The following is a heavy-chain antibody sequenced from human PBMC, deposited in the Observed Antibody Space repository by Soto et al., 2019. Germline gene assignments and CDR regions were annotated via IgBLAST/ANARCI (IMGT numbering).Heavy chain of an antibody. CDR2: ISAYNGYT. CDR1: GYTFTSYG. CDR3: ALHPPMATMWLDP. V-gene: IGHV1-18*04. D-gene: IGHD5-18*01. J-gene: IGHJ5*02. Sequence: ASVKVSCKASGYTFTSYGISRVRQAPGQGLEWMGWISAYNGYTIYAQKRQGRVTMTTYTSTSTAYIELRSLRSDDTAVYYCALHPPMATMWLDPWGQGTLVTVS.